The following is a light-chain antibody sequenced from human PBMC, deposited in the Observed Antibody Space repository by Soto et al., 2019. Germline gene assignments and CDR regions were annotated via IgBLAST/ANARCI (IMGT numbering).Light chain of an antibody. J-gene: IGKJ1*01. CDR2: HAF. CDR1: QSLSNIY. CDR3: HQYGNSPWT. Sequence: EIVLTQSPGTLSLSPGERATLSCRASQSLSNIYLAWFQQKPGQAPRLLIYHAFNKATGTPDRFSGGGSGTDFTLTISRLEPEDFAVYFCHQYGNSPWTFGQGTKVEIK. V-gene: IGKV3-20*01.